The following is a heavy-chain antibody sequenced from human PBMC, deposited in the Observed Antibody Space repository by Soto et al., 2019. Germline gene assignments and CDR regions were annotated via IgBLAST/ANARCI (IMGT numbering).Heavy chain of an antibody. CDR3: ARDVKQWLVWRVFRSVMDV. J-gene: IGHJ6*02. V-gene: IGHV3-30-3*01. Sequence: GGSLRLSCAASGFTFSSYAMHWVRQAPGKGLEWVAVISYDGSNKYYADSVKGRFTISRDNSKNTLYLQMNSLRAEDTAVYYCARDVKQWLVWRVFRSVMDVWGQGTTVTVSS. CDR1: GFTFSSYA. CDR2: ISYDGSNK. D-gene: IGHD6-19*01.